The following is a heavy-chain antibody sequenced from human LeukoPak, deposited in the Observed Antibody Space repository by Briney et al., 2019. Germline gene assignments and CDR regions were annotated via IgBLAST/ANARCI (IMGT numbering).Heavy chain of an antibody. CDR3: ARANSSGWYVVSFDY. V-gene: IGHV3-48*03. CDR1: GFTFSSYE. D-gene: IGHD6-19*01. J-gene: IGHJ4*02. Sequence: GGSLRLSCAASGFTFSSYEMNWVRQAPGKGLEWVSYISSSGSTIYYADSVKGRFTISRDNAKNSLYLQMNSLRAEDTAVYYCARANSSGWYVVSFDYWGQGTLVTVSS. CDR2: ISSSGSTI.